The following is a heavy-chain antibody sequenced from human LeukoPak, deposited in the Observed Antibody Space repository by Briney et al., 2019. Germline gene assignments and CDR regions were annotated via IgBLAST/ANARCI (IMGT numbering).Heavy chain of an antibody. V-gene: IGHV3-15*01. Sequence: GGSLRLSCAASGFTFSNAWMSWVRQAPGKGLEWVGRIKSKTDGGTTDYAAPVKGRFTISRDDSKNTLYLQMNSLKTEDTAVYYCTTDQRLAYYYDSSPYFDYWGQGTLVTVSS. CDR2: IKSKTDGGTT. J-gene: IGHJ4*02. D-gene: IGHD3-22*01. CDR1: GFTFSNAW. CDR3: TTDQRLAYYYDSSPYFDY.